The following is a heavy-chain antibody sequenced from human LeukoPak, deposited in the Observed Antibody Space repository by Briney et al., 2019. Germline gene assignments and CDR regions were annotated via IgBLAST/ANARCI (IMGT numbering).Heavy chain of an antibody. CDR1: GFTFSSYW. Sequence: GGYLRLSCAASGFTFSSYWMHWVRQAPGKGLVWVSRINSGGSSTSYADSVKGRFTISRDNAKNTLYLQMNSLRAEDTAVYYCARDSRYGDYGLDYWGQGTLVTVSS. CDR2: INSGGSST. V-gene: IGHV3-74*01. CDR3: ARDSRYGDYGLDY. J-gene: IGHJ4*02. D-gene: IGHD4-17*01.